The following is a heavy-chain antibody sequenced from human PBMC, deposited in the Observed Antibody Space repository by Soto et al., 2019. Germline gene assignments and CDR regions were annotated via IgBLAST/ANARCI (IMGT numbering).Heavy chain of an antibody. D-gene: IGHD6-6*01. J-gene: IGHJ4*02. CDR3: ARAREPEYSSSIFFDY. CDR2: IYSGGST. CDR1: GLTDSRTQ. Sequence: EVQLVEAGGGLIQPGGSLRLSCAVSGLTDSRTQMSWVRQAPGKGLQWVSVIYSGGSTYYANAVKGRFTISRDISENTVYLELDKLTVDDTAVYYCARAREPEYSSSIFFDYWGRGTLVTVSS. V-gene: IGHV3-53*01.